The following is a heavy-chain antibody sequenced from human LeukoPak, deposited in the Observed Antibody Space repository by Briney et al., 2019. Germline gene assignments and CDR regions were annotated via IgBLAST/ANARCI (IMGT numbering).Heavy chain of an antibody. D-gene: IGHD6-13*01. CDR1: GFTFSSYA. V-gene: IGHV3-23*01. Sequence: AGKLSFYCAASGFTFSSYAMRWLRHAPGNGRVWFLAISGSGGRTYYADSVKGRFTISRDNSKNTVYLQMNSLRAEDTAVYYCAKSGSSWYSLFDPWGQGTLVTVSS. CDR3: AKSGSSWYSLFDP. CDR2: ISGSGGRT. J-gene: IGHJ5*02.